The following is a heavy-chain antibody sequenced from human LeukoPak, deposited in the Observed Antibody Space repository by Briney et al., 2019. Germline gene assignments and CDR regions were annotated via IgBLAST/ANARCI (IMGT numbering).Heavy chain of an antibody. Sequence: SETLSLTCAVYGESFSGYYWSWIRHPPGKGLEWIGEINHSGSTNYDPSLKSRVTVSVDTSKNQFSLKLRSVTAADTAVYYCARGWVTMVRGVIITDYYYYLDVWGKGTTVTVSS. D-gene: IGHD3-10*01. CDR3: ARGWVTMVRGVIITDYYYYLDV. V-gene: IGHV4-34*01. CDR1: GESFSGYY. J-gene: IGHJ6*03. CDR2: INHSGST.